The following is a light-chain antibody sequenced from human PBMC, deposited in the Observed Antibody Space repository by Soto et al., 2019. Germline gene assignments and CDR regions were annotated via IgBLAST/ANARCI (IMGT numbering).Light chain of an antibody. V-gene: IGKV3-20*01. CDR1: QTLTSSY. CDR2: GSS. CDR3: QQYVTSPLT. Sequence: EIVLTQSPGTLSLSPGERATLSCRASQTLTSSYLAWYQQKPGQAPRLLIFGSSSRATGIPDRFSGSGSGTDFTLTISRLEPEDFAVYYCQQYVTSPLTFGGGTKV. J-gene: IGKJ4*01.